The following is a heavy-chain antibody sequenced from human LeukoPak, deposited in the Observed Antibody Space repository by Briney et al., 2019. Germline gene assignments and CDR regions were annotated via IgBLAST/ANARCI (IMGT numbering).Heavy chain of an antibody. CDR2: IFYTGNT. J-gene: IGHJ4*02. V-gene: IGHV4-39*01. Sequence: SETLSLTCTVSGGSISSSNYYWGWIRQPPGKGLEWIGNIFYTGNTYDNPSLKSRVIMSVDTSKNQFSLKLSSVTAADTAMYYCARLGPYYDFWSGYLPIDYWGQGTLLTLSS. D-gene: IGHD3-3*01. CDR3: ARLGPYYDFWSGYLPIDY. CDR1: GGSISSSNYY.